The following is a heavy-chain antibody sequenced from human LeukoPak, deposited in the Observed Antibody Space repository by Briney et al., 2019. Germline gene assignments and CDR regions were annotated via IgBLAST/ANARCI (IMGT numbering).Heavy chain of an antibody. D-gene: IGHD6-13*01. V-gene: IGHV5-51*01. CDR1: GYSFTSYW. CDR3: AAGRGSSWYGKALDI. Sequence: GESLKISCRGSGYSFTSYWIGWVRQMPGRGLEWKGIIYPGDSDTRYSPSFQGQVTISADKSISTAYLQWSSLKASDSAMYYCAAGRGSSWYGKALDIWGPRTMVTVSS. CDR2: IYPGDSDT. J-gene: IGHJ3*02.